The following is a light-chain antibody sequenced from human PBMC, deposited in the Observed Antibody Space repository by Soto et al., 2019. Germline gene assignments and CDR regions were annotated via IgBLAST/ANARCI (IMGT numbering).Light chain of an antibody. J-gene: IGLJ1*01. V-gene: IGLV5-45*03. CDR1: SGINVGTYT. CDR2: YKSDSDK. CDR3: MIWHSSAYV. Sequence: QAVVTQPSSLSASPGASASLTCTLRSGINVGTYTIYWYQQKPGSPPQYLLRYKSDSDKQQGSGVPSRFSGSKDASANAGILLISGLQSEDEADYYCMIWHSSAYVFGTGTQLTVL.